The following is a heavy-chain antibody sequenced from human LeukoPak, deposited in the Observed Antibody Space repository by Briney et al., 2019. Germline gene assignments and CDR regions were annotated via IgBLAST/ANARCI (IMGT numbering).Heavy chain of an antibody. CDR1: GGSISSYY. J-gene: IGHJ5*02. D-gene: IGHD3-10*01. CDR2: IYATGST. CDR3: ARHGSVRSPLGP. Sequence: SETLSLTCTVPGGSISSYYWSWIRQPPGKGLEWIGYIYATGSTNYNPSLKSRVTISVDTSKNQFSLNLRSVTAADTAVYYCARHGSVRSPLGPWGQGTLVTVSS. V-gene: IGHV4-4*09.